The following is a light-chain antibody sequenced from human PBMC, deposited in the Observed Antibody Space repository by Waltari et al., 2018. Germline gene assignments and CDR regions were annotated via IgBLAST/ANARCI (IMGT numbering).Light chain of an antibody. V-gene: IGKV3-15*01. Sequence: EIVMTQSPDTLSVSPGKRVTLSCRASQSVSSNLAWYQQKPGQAPRLLIYGTSTRANGIPVRFIGSGSGTDFTLTISSLQSEDSVVYYCQQYNDWPLTFGQGTKVEIK. J-gene: IGKJ1*01. CDR3: QQYNDWPLT. CDR1: QSVSSN. CDR2: GTS.